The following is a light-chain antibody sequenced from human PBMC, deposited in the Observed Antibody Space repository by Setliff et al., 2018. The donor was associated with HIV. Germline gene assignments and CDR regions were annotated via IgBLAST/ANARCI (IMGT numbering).Light chain of an antibody. CDR3: SSFTTTTTYV. Sequence: QSALTQPASVSGSPGQSITISCTGTSSDVGNYNYVSWYQQHPGIAPKLMIYDVTNRPSGVSNRFSGSKSGNTASLTISGLQAEDEADYYCSSFTTTTTYVFGTGTKV. CDR2: DVT. V-gene: IGLV2-14*03. J-gene: IGLJ1*01. CDR1: SSDVGNYNY.